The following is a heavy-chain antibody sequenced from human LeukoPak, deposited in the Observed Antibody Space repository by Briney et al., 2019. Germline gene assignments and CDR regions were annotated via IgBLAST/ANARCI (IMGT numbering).Heavy chain of an antibody. CDR3: VRVQVVVPSAFDYCDY. CDR2: INWNSAKT. D-gene: IGHD2-15*01. Sequence: GGSLRLSCAASGFTFDNYAMHWVRQAPGKGLEWVAGINWNSAKTGYADSVRGRFTISRDSAKNSLYLQMNSLRAEDTAVYYCVRVQVVVPSAFDYCDYWGQGTLVTVSS. CDR1: GFTFDNYA. V-gene: IGHV3-9*01. J-gene: IGHJ4*02.